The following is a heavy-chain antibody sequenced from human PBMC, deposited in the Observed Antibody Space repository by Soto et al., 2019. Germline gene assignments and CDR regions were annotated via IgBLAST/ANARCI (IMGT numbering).Heavy chain of an antibody. V-gene: IGHV1-18*01. CDR2: IRPHTGET. J-gene: IGHJ5*02. CDR1: GYTFVNYG. D-gene: IGHD6-13*01. Sequence: QVHLVQSGPEVRNPGASVKVSCKTSGYTFVNYGLSWVRQAPGQGLEWMGWIRPHTGETNYPQKLQGRVILTTDISTATAYMELRGLRSDDTAFYYCARDHAAVGLDPWGQGTLVTVSS. CDR3: ARDHAAVGLDP.